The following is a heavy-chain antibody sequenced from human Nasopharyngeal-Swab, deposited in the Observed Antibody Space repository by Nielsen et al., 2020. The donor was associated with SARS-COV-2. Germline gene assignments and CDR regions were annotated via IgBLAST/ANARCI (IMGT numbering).Heavy chain of an antibody. J-gene: IGHJ4*02. Sequence: GSLRLSCTVSGGSISSYYWSWIRQPPGKGLEWIGYIYYSGSTNYNPSLKSRVTISVDTSKNQFSLKLNSVTAADTAVYYCARRETIVGSFDYWGQGTLVTVS. CDR2: IYYSGST. CDR3: ARRETIVGSFDY. CDR1: GGSISSYY. V-gene: IGHV4-59*08. D-gene: IGHD1-26*01.